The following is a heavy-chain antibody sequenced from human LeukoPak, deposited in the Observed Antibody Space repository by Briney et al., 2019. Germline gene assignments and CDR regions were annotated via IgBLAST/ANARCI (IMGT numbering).Heavy chain of an antibody. V-gene: IGHV1-2*02. J-gene: IGHJ4*02. CDR3: ARANFLYCSSTTCLFDY. Sequence: ASVKVSCKASGYTFTDYYMHWVRQAPGQGFEWMGWINPNDGDTNYARKFQGRVTMTRDTSISTAHMEVSRLRSDDTAVYYCARANFLYCSSTTCLFDYWGQGTLVTVSS. D-gene: IGHD2-2*01. CDR2: INPNDGDT. CDR1: GYTFTDYY.